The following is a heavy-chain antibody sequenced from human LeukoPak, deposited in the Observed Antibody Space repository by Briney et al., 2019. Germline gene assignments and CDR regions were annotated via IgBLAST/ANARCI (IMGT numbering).Heavy chain of an antibody. CDR2: INPNSGGT. J-gene: IGHJ4*02. D-gene: IGHD1-26*01. Sequence: VASVKVSCKASGYTFTSYGISWVRQAPGQGLEWMGWINPNSGGTNYAQKFQGRVTMTRDTSISTAYMELSRLRSDDTAVYYCARATVGATDFDYWGQGTLVTVSS. V-gene: IGHV1-2*02. CDR1: GYTFTSYG. CDR3: ARATVGATDFDY.